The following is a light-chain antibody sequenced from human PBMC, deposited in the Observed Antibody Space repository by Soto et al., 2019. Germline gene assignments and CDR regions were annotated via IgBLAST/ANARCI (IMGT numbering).Light chain of an antibody. CDR1: QSVSSN. Sequence: EIVMTQSPATLSVSPGERVTLSCRASQSVSSNFAWYQQKPGQAPRLLIYGASTRATGIPARFSGSGFGTEFALTISRLEPEDFAVYYCHQYGSSPYTFGQGTKLEIK. CDR2: GAS. J-gene: IGKJ2*01. CDR3: HQYGSSPYT. V-gene: IGKV3-15*01.